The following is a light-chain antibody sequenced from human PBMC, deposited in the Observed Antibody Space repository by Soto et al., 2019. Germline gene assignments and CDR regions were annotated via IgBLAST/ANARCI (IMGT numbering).Light chain of an antibody. CDR2: DAS. CDR3: QQYNNWPLA. V-gene: IGKV3-15*01. J-gene: IGKJ4*01. Sequence: DIVMTQSPATLSVSPGEGATLSCRASQSITGNLTWYQQKPAQAPRLLIYDASTRATGIPARFSGSGSGTEFTLTISSLQSEDFAVYYCQQYNNWPLAFGGGIKVEIK. CDR1: QSITGN.